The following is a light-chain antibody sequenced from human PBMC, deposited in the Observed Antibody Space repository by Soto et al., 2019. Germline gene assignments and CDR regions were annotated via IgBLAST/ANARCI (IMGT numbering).Light chain of an antibody. CDR3: QQYLSYSVT. J-gene: IGKJ4*01. V-gene: IGKV1-5*01. CDR2: DAS. CDR1: QSISSW. Sequence: DIQMTQSPSTLSASVGDRVTITCRASQSISSWLAWYQQKPGKAPRLLIYDASNLGSGVPSRFSGSGSGTEFTLTITSLQADDYATYFCQQYLSYSVTFGGGTKVEIK.